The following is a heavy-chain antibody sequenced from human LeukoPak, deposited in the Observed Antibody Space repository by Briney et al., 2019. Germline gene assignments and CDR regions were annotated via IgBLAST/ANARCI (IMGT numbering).Heavy chain of an antibody. J-gene: IGHJ5*02. D-gene: IGHD3-3*02. CDR3: ARHRRAGDNFIAFYDP. Sequence: PSETLSLTCTVSGGSISSSNYYWGWIRQPPGKGLEWIGSIYYSGSTYYNPSLKSRVTISVDTPKNQFSLKLSSVTAADTAVYYCARHRRAGDNFIAFYDPWGQGTLVTVSS. CDR2: IYYSGST. CDR1: GGSISSSNYY. V-gene: IGHV4-39*01.